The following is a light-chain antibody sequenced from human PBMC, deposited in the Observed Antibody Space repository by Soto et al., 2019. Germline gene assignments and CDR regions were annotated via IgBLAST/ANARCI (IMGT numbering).Light chain of an antibody. CDR2: DAS. J-gene: IGKJ2*01. CDR3: QHYSPYPYT. CDR1: QSINGW. V-gene: IGKV1-5*01. Sequence: DIQMTQSPSTLSASVGDRVVITCRASQSINGWLAWYQQKPGKAPNLLISDASNLESGVPSRFSGSGSGTEFTLTIVSLQPDDFATYFCQHYSPYPYTFGQGTKLEMK.